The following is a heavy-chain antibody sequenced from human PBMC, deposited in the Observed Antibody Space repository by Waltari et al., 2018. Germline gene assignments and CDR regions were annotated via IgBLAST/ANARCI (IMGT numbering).Heavy chain of an antibody. CDR2: VDPEDGEK. CDR3: ATGRQAVAAEDYYGMDV. CDR1: GYTFTDYY. D-gene: IGHD6-19*01. Sequence: EVQLVQSGAEVKKPGATVKISCKVSGYTFTDYYMHWVQQAPGKGLEWMGLVDPEDGEKIYAEKFQGRVTITADTSTDTAYMELSSLRSEDTAVYYCATGRQAVAAEDYYGMDVWGQGTTVTVSS. V-gene: IGHV1-69-2*01. J-gene: IGHJ6*02.